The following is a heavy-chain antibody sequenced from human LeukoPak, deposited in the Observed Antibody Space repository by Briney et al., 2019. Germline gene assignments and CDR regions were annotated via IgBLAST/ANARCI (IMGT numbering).Heavy chain of an antibody. CDR1: GFTFSSYW. V-gene: IGHV3-7*01. CDR3: AREGGWYPTDY. CDR2: IKQDGSEK. D-gene: IGHD6-19*01. J-gene: IGHJ4*02. Sequence: PGGSLRLSCAASGFTFSSYWMSWVRQAPGKGLEWVANIKQDGSEKSYVDSLKGRFTISRDNAKNSLYLQMNSLRAEDTAVYYCAREGGWYPTDYWGQGTLVTVSS.